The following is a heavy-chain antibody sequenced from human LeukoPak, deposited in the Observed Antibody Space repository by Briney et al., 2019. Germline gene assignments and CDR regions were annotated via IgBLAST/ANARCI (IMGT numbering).Heavy chain of an antibody. V-gene: IGHV3-21*01. Sequence: PGGSLRLLCAASGFTFSSYSMNWVRQAPGKGLEWVSSISSSSSYIYYADSVKGRFTISRDNAKNSLYLQMNSLRAEDTAVYYCARGRPRAYDSSGYRDDYWGQGTLVTVSS. J-gene: IGHJ4*02. CDR1: GFTFSSYS. D-gene: IGHD3-22*01. CDR2: ISSSSSYI. CDR3: ARGRPRAYDSSGYRDDY.